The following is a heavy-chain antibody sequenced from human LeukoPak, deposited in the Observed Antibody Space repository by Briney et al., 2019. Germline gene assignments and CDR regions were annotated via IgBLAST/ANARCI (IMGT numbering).Heavy chain of an antibody. Sequence: GESLKISCKGSGYSFTSYWIGWVRQMPGKGLEWIGIIYPGDSDTRYSPSFQGQVTISADKSISTAYLQWSSLKASDTAMYYCARLATLWFGELAFAFDIWGQGTMVTVSS. CDR2: IYPGDSDT. CDR1: GYSFTSYW. J-gene: IGHJ3*02. D-gene: IGHD3-10*01. V-gene: IGHV5-51*01. CDR3: ARLATLWFGELAFAFDI.